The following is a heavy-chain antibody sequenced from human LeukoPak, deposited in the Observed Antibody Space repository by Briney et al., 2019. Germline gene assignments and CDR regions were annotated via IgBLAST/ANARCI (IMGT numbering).Heavy chain of an antibody. D-gene: IGHD6-6*01. J-gene: IGHJ4*02. CDR1: GYTFTGYY. Sequence: ASVKVSCKASGYTFTGYYMHWVRQAPGQGLEWMGWINPNSGGTNYAQKFQGRVTMTRDTSIYTAYMELSSLRSDDTAVYYCARDQDSSSDVPGLFDYWGQGTLVTVSS. CDR3: ARDQDSSSDVPGLFDY. CDR2: INPNSGGT. V-gene: IGHV1-2*02.